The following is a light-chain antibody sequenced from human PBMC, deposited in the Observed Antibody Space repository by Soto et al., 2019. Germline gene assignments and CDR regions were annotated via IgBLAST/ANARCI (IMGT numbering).Light chain of an antibody. J-gene: IGKJ4*01. CDR2: GAS. CDR3: QQCISWPPLT. V-gene: IGKV3-15*01. CDR1: QGVNNN. Sequence: EIVMTQSPATLSVSPGERATLSCRASQGVNNNLAWYQQKPGQAPRLLIYGASTRATGIPARFSGSGSGTEFTLTITNLQSEDSAIYYSQQCISWPPLTFGGGTKVEIK.